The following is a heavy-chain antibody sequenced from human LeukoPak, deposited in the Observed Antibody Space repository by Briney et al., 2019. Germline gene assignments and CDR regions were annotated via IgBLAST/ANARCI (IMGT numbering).Heavy chain of an antibody. D-gene: IGHD2-15*01. Sequence: PSETLSLTCAVYGGSFSGYYWSWIRQPPGKGLEWIGEINHSGSTNYNPSLKSRVTISVDTSKNQFSLKLSSVTAADTAVYYCARRLRGYCSGGSCLKYYFDYWGQGTLVTVSS. J-gene: IGHJ4*02. V-gene: IGHV4-34*01. CDR2: INHSGST. CDR1: GGSFSGYY. CDR3: ARRLRGYCSGGSCLKYYFDY.